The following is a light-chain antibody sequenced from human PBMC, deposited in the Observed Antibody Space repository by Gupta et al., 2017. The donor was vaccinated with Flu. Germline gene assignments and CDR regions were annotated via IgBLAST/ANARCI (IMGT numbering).Light chain of an antibody. CDR2: AAS. V-gene: IGKV1-39*01. CDR1: QSISSY. CDR3: QQSYSTPRYT. Sequence: PSSLSASVGDRVTITCRASQSISSYLNWYQQKPGKAPKLLIYAASSLQSGVPSRFSGSGSGTDFTLTISSLQPEDFATYYCQQSYSTPRYTFGQGTKLEIK. J-gene: IGKJ2*01.